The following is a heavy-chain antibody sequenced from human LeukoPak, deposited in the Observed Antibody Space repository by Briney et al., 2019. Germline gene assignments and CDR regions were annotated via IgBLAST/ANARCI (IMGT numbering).Heavy chain of an antibody. D-gene: IGHD6-6*01. CDR2: IYHSGST. CDR1: GGSISSGGYS. J-gene: IGHJ3*02. Sequence: SQTLSLTCAVSGGSISSGGYSWSWIRQPPGKGLEWIGYIYHSGSTYYNPSLKSRVTISVDRSKNQFSLKLSSVTAADTAVYYCVRTSIAARRANAFDIWGQGTMVTVSS. V-gene: IGHV4-30-2*01. CDR3: VRTSIAARRANAFDI.